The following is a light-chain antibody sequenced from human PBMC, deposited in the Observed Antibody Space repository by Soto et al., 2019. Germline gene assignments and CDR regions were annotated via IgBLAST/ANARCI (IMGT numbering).Light chain of an antibody. CDR1: QSVSSSY. V-gene: IGKV3-20*01. CDR3: QQYGSSPCT. Sequence: EIVLTQSPGTLSLSPGERATLSCRASQSVSSSYLAWYQQKPGQAPRLLIYGGSSRATGIPDRFSGSGSGTDFTLTISRLEPEDFAVYYCQQYGSSPCTFGQGTKLEIK. J-gene: IGKJ2*02. CDR2: GGS.